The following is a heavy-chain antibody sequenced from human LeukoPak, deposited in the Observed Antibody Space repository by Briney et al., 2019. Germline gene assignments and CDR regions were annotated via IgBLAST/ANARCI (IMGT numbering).Heavy chain of an antibody. J-gene: IGHJ4*02. Sequence: SVKVSCKASGGTFSSYAISWVRQAPGQGLEWMGGIIPIFGTANYAQKFRGRVTITTDESTSTAYMELSSLRSEDTAVYYCARATIAVAGTRYFDYWGQGALVTVSS. V-gene: IGHV1-69*05. D-gene: IGHD6-19*01. CDR2: IIPIFGTA. CDR1: GGTFSSYA. CDR3: ARATIAVAGTRYFDY.